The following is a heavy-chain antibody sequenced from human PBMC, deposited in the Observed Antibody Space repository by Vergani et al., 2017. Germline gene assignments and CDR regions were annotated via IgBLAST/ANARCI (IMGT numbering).Heavy chain of an antibody. CDR2: INHSGST. J-gene: IGHJ3*02. Sequence: QVQLQQWGAGLLKPSETLSLTCAVYGGSFSGYYWSWIRQPPGKGLEWIGEINHSGSTNYNPSLKSRVTISVDTSKNQFSLKLSSVTAADTAVYYCARGLFSGPGDDAFDIWGQGTMVTVSS. CDR3: ARGLFSGPGDDAFDI. CDR1: GGSFSGYY. V-gene: IGHV4-34*01. D-gene: IGHD2-15*01.